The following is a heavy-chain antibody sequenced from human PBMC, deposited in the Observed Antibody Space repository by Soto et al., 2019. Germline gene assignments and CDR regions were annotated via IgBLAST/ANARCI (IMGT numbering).Heavy chain of an antibody. Sequence: PVGSLRLSCAASGFTFSSYGMHWVRQAPGKGLEWVAVISYDGSNKYYADSVKGRFTISRDNSKNTLYLQMNSLRAEDTAVYYCAKGHVDTAMVMGYWGQGTLVTVSS. D-gene: IGHD5-18*01. CDR1: GFTFSSYG. J-gene: IGHJ4*02. CDR3: AKGHVDTAMVMGY. V-gene: IGHV3-30*18. CDR2: ISYDGSNK.